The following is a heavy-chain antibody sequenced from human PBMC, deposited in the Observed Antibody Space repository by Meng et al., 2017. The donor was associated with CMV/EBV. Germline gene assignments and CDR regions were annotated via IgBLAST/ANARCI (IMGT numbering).Heavy chain of an antibody. V-gene: IGHV3-49*04. J-gene: IGHJ4*01. CDR1: GFTFGDYA. CDR3: TTRGRDIVVVQSGFDY. Sequence: GESLKISCTASGFTFGDYAMSWVRQAPGKGLEWVGFIRRKAYGVTTEYAATVKGRFTISRDDSKSIAYLQMNSLKNEDTAVYYCTTRGRDIVVVQSGFDYWGQGTMVTVSS. D-gene: IGHD2-2*01. CDR2: IRRKAYGVTT.